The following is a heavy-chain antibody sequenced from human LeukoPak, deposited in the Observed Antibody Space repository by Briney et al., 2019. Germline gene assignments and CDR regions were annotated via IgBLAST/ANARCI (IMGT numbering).Heavy chain of an antibody. J-gene: IGHJ4*02. D-gene: IGHD2-15*01. CDR3: AKYQVVAARGFDY. CDR1: GFTFSSYG. Sequence: GGSPRLSCAASGFTFSSYGMSWVRQAPGKGLEWVSVISGSGGSTYYADSVKGRFTISRDNSKNTLYLQMSSLRAEDTAVYYCAKYQVVAARGFDYWGQGTLVPASS. CDR2: ISGSGGST. V-gene: IGHV3-23*01.